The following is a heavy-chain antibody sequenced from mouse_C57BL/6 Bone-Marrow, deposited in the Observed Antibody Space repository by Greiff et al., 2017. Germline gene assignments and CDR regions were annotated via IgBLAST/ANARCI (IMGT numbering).Heavy chain of an antibody. D-gene: IGHD1-3*01. V-gene: IGHV1-55*01. CDR2: LYPGSGSN. J-gene: IGHJ4*01. Sequence: QVQLQQPGAELVKPGASVKMSCEASGYTFTSYWITWVKPRPGQGLEWIGDLYPGSGSNNYNEKFKSKATLTVDTSSSTAYMQLSSLTSEDSAVXDCAIYEYYAMDYWGQGTSVTVSS. CDR1: GYTFTSYW. CDR3: AIYEYYAMDY.